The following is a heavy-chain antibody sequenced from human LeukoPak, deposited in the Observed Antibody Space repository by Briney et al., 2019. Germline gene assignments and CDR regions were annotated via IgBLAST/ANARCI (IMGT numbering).Heavy chain of an antibody. Sequence: GGSLRLSCAASGFTFSSYSMTWVRQAPGKGLEWVSSISSSSSYIYYADSVKGRFTISRDNAKNSLYLQMNSLRAEDTAVYYCARDFENYDSSGYYQSTDYWGQGTLVTVSS. J-gene: IGHJ4*02. D-gene: IGHD3-22*01. CDR1: GFTFSSYS. V-gene: IGHV3-21*01. CDR3: ARDFENYDSSGYYQSTDY. CDR2: ISSSSSYI.